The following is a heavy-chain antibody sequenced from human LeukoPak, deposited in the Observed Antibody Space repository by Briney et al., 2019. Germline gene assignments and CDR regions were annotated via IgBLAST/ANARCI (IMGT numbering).Heavy chain of an antibody. CDR2: IDKSSNPI. CDR3: ARESGIAAALDL. V-gene: IGHV3-48*04. Sequence: GGPLRLSCAASGFTLSTSSMNWVRQAPGKGLEWISYIDKSSNPIYYADSVKGRFTISRDNAKNTLYLQMNSLRAEDTAVYYCARESGIAAALDLWGQGTLVTASS. CDR1: GFTLSTSS. J-gene: IGHJ5*02. D-gene: IGHD6-13*01.